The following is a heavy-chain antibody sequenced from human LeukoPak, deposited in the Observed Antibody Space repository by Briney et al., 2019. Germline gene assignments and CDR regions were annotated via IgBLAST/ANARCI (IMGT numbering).Heavy chain of an antibody. D-gene: IGHD3-10*01. CDR2: ISGSGGST. CDR1: GFTFSSYA. J-gene: IGHJ3*02. V-gene: IGHV3-23*01. Sequence: PGGSLRVSCAASGFTFSSYAMSWVRQAPGKRLEWVSAISGSGGSTYYADSVKGRSTISRDNSKNTLYLQMNSLRAEDTAVYYCGRDVLLWFGEPDDAFDIWGQGTMVTVSS. CDR3: GRDVLLWFGEPDDAFDI.